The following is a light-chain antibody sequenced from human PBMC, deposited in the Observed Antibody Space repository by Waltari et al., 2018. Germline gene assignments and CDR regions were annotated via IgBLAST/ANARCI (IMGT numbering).Light chain of an antibody. CDR3: CSYAGRGTYV. J-gene: IGLJ1*01. CDR2: EVF. V-gene: IGLV2-23*02. Sequence: QSALTQPASVSGTPGQSITISCSGTTSDVVSYALVSWYQQPPGEAPKLLICEVFKRPPDTSSRFSGAKSGSTASLTISGLQPEDEADYYCCSYAGRGTYVFGSGTKVTVL. CDR1: TSDVVSYAL.